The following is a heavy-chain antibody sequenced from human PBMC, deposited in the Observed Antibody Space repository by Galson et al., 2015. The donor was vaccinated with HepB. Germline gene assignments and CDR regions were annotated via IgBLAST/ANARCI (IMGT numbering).Heavy chain of an antibody. CDR3: ARAYRYHGTYRGPLCLIDH. Sequence: SVKVSCKASGYTFASYGITWVRQAPGQGLEWMGWISAYDGDTSYSQRLQDRVTMTTGTSTGTAYMELRSLRSDDTAVYYCARAYRYHGTYRGPLCLIDHWGPGTLVTVSS. V-gene: IGHV1-18*04. CDR2: ISAYDGDT. D-gene: IGHD1-26*01. CDR1: GYTFASYG. J-gene: IGHJ4*02.